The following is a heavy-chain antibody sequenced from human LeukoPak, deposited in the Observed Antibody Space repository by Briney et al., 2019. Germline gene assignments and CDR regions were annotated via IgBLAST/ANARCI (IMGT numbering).Heavy chain of an antibody. J-gene: IGHJ4*02. CDR3: ARGNTMVRGFVGDY. D-gene: IGHD3-10*01. V-gene: IGHV4-34*01. CDR1: GGSFSGYY. Sequence: SETLSLTCAVYGGSFSGYYWSWIRQPPGKGLEWIGEINHSGSTNYNPSLKSRVTISVDTSKNQFSLKLSSVTAADTAVYYCARGNTMVRGFVGDYWGQGTLVTVSS. CDR2: INHSGST.